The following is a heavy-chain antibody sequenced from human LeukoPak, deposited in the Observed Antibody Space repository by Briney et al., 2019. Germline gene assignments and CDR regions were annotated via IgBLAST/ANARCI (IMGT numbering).Heavy chain of an antibody. CDR3: AREDFFTPHS. Sequence: GGFLRLSCAASGFPFSAYYMTWIRQAPGKGLEWVSSIGFSSIGYSSDHLKYADSVKGRFTISRDNAKNSLFLQMDSLRAEDTAVYFCAREDFFTPHSWGQGTLVTVSS. CDR2: IGFSSIGYSSDHL. D-gene: IGHD3/OR15-3a*01. CDR1: GFPFSAYY. V-gene: IGHV3-11*05. J-gene: IGHJ4*02.